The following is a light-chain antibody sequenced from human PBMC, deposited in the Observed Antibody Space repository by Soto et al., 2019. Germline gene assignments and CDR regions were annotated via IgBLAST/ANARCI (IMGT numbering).Light chain of an antibody. CDR1: NIGTKS. CDR2: DDS. CDR3: QVWDRSVDHPV. V-gene: IGLV3-21*02. J-gene: IGLJ2*01. Sequence: SYGLTQPPSVSVAPGQTARITCGGHNIGTKSVPWYQQKPGQAPVVVVHDDSDRPSGTPERFSGSNSGNTATLTISRVEAGDEADYYCQVWDRSVDHPVFGGGTKLTVL.